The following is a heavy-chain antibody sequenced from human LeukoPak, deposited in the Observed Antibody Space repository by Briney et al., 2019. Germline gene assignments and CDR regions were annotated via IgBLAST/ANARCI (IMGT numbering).Heavy chain of an antibody. D-gene: IGHD2-8*02. CDR2: IKGDGSST. Sequence: GGSLRLSCAASGFTFSTYWMHWVRHAPGEGLVWVSRIKGDGSSTSYADSVKGRFTISRDNAKNTLYLHMNSLTAEDTAVYYCARDLVGDYNDYWGQGTLVTVSS. J-gene: IGHJ4*02. CDR1: GFTFSTYW. V-gene: IGHV3-74*01. CDR3: ARDLVGDYNDY.